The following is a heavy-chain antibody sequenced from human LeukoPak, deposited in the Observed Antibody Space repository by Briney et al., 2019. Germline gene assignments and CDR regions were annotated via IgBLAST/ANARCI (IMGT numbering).Heavy chain of an antibody. CDR3: AKQARRAFYYGSGTYAGSHYFDY. CDR2: ISYDGSNK. V-gene: IGHV3-30*04. J-gene: IGHJ4*02. CDR1: GFTFSSYA. Sequence: GGSLRLSCAASGFTFSSYAMHWVRQAPGKGLEWVAVISYDGSNKYYADSVKGRFTISRDNSKNTLYLQMNSLRAEDTAVYYCAKQARRAFYYGSGTYAGSHYFDYWGQGTLVTVSS. D-gene: IGHD3-10*01.